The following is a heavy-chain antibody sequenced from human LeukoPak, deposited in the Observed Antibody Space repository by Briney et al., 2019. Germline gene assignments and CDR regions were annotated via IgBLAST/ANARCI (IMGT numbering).Heavy chain of an antibody. V-gene: IGHV1-46*01. Sequence: ASVKVSCKASGYIFTSYYMNWVRQAPGQGLEWMGIINPSGGSTSYAQKFQGSVTMTRDTSTSTVYMELSSLRSEDTAVYYCARDALTLDSDAFDIWGQGTMVTVSS. J-gene: IGHJ3*02. CDR2: INPSGGST. D-gene: IGHD3-3*02. CDR1: GYIFTSYY. CDR3: ARDALTLDSDAFDI.